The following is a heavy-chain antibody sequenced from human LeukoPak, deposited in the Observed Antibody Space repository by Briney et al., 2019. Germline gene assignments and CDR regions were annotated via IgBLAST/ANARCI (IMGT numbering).Heavy chain of an antibody. Sequence: ASVKVSCKASGGTFTSYAISWVRQAPGQGLEWRGRVTPLFGTANYAQKFHGRVRITTDESTSTAYMELSSLRSEDTAVCYCARDLSSRLRYFDERLDYWGQGTLVTVSS. CDR2: VTPLFGTA. D-gene: IGHD3-9*01. CDR1: GGTFTSYA. CDR3: ARDLSSRLRYFDERLDY. J-gene: IGHJ4*02. V-gene: IGHV1-69*05.